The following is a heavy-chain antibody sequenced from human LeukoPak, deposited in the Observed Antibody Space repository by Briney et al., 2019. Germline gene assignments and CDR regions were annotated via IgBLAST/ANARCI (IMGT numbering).Heavy chain of an antibody. CDR2: IYPSGDSA. D-gene: IGHD6-19*01. CDR3: AKDVVPDSGWDLDY. J-gene: IGHJ4*02. CDR1: GFTFSTYS. Sequence: GGSLRLSCAASGFTFSTYSMTWVRQGPGKGLEWVSSIYPSGDSAFYADSVKGRFTISRDNSKNTLYLQMSSLRTEDTAIYYCAKDVVPDSGWDLDYWGQGTLVTVSS. V-gene: IGHV3-23*01.